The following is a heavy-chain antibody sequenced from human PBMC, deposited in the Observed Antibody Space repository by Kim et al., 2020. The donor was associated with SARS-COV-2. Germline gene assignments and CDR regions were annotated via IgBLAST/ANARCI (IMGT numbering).Heavy chain of an antibody. D-gene: IGHD1-1*01. CDR1: GFTFSSYS. CDR3: ARDVFNVVRMEHFDY. V-gene: IGHV3-21*01. J-gene: IGHJ4*02. Sequence: GGSLRLSCAASGFTFSSYSMNWVRQAPGKGLEWVSSISSSSSYIYYADSVKGRFTISRDNAKNSLYLQMNSLRAEDTAVYYCARDVFNVVRMEHFDYWGQGTLVTVSS. CDR2: ISSSSSYI.